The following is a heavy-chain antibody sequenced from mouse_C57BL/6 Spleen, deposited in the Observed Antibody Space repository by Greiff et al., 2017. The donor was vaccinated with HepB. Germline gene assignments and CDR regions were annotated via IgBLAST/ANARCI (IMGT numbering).Heavy chain of an antibody. CDR1: GFTFSDYG. V-gene: IGHV5-17*01. D-gene: IGHD2-3*01. CDR3: ARGYDGYYEAMDY. CDR2: ISSGSSTI. J-gene: IGHJ4*01. Sequence: EVKLVESGGGLVKPGGSLKLSCAASGFTFSDYGMHWVRQAPEKGLEWVAYISSGSSTIYYADTVKGRFTISRDNAKNTLVLQMTSLRSEDTAMFYCARGYDGYYEAMDYWGQGTSVTVAS.